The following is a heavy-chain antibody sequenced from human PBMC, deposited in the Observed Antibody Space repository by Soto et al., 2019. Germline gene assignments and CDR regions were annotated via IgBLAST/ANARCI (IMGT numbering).Heavy chain of an antibody. CDR2: ISTGGDET. J-gene: IGHJ3*01. CDR3: TNLYMSSANDAFEF. V-gene: IGHV3-23*01. CDR1: GFPFSTYA. Sequence: GGSLRLSCAVSGFPFSTYAVSWVRQTPGKGLEWILAISTGGDETYYADSVKGRFTISRDNSKNTLSLQMNSLRAEDTALYYCTNLYMSSANDAFEFWGLGTVVTVSS. D-gene: IGHD6-6*01.